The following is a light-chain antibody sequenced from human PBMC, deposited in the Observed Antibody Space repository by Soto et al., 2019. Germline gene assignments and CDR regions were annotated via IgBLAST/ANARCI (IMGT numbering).Light chain of an antibody. Sequence: QSVLTQPPSASGTPGQRVTISCSGTSSNIGGNTVNWYQQLPGTAPKLLIYSNNQRPSGVPDRFSGSKSGTSASLAISALQSEDEADYYCAASDASLTGPVFGGGPKVTVL. CDR3: AASDASLTGPV. CDR1: SSNIGGNT. CDR2: SNN. V-gene: IGLV1-44*01. J-gene: IGLJ2*01.